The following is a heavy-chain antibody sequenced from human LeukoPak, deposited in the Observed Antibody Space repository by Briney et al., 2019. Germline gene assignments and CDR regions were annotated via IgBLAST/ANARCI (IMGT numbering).Heavy chain of an antibody. CDR2: ISGSGGST. CDR3: ARYGSGSYNNWFDS. Sequence: GGSLRLSCAASGFTFSSYAMSWVRQAPGKGLEWVSSISGSGGSTYYADSVKGLFTISRDNSKNTLYLQRNSLRAEDTAVYYCARYGSGSYNNWFDSWGQGTLVTVSS. D-gene: IGHD3-10*01. J-gene: IGHJ5*01. V-gene: IGHV3-23*01. CDR1: GFTFSSYA.